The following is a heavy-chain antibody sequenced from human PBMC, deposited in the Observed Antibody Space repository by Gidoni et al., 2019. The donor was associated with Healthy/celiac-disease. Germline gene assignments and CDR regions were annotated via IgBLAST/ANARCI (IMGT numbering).Heavy chain of an antibody. D-gene: IGHD3-3*01. CDR1: GDRVSSNSAA. J-gene: IGHJ5*02. CDR2: TYDRSKWYN. Sequence: QVQLQQSGPGLVKPSQTLSLTCAISGDRVSSNSAAWNWIRQSPSRGLEWLGRTYDRSKWYNDYAVSVKSRITINPDTSKNQFSLQLNSVTPEDTAVYYCARVGTTYYDFWSGYLRWFDPWGQGTLVTVSS. CDR3: ARVGTTYYDFWSGYLRWFDP. V-gene: IGHV6-1*01.